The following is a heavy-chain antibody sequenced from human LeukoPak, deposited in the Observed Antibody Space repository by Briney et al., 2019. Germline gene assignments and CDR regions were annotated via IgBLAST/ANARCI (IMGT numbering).Heavy chain of an antibody. D-gene: IGHD4-23*01. CDR3: ARETTVVTRGYYYYYMDV. CDR1: GFTFSSYW. J-gene: IGHJ6*03. Sequence: RPGGSLRLSCAASGFTFSSYWMSWVRQPPGKGLEWIGYIYHSGSTYYNPSLKSRVTISVDRSKNQFSLKLSSVTAADTAVYYCARETTVVTRGYYYYYMDVWGKGTTVTVSS. V-gene: IGHV4-4*02. CDR2: IYHSGST.